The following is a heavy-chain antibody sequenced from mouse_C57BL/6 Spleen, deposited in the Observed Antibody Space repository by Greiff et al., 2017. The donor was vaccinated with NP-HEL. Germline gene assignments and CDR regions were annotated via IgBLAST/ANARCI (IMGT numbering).Heavy chain of an antibody. J-gene: IGHJ4*01. CDR2: IHPSSGNI. CDR1: GYTFTSYT. V-gene: IGHV1-4*01. CDR3: ARGYDYDVDAMDY. Sequence: VQLHQSGAELARPGASVKMSCKASGYTFTSYTMHWVKQRPGQGLEWIGYIHPSSGNITYNQKFKDKATLTADKSSSTAYMQLSSLTSEDFAVYYCARGYDYDVDAMDYWGQGTSVTVSS. D-gene: IGHD2-4*01.